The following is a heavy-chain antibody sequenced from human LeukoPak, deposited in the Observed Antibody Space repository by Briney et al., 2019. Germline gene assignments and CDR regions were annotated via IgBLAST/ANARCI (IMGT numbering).Heavy chain of an antibody. V-gene: IGHV4-39*07. Sequence: SETLSLTCTVSGGSISSSSYYWGWIRQTPGKRLEWIGNIYFTGETSFNPSLKSRLAMSVDTSKNQLFLNLDSMTAADTAVYYCARDSGLWLYWGQGALVTVSS. J-gene: IGHJ4*02. D-gene: IGHD3-22*01. CDR2: IYFTGET. CDR3: ARDSGLWLY. CDR1: GGSISSSSYY.